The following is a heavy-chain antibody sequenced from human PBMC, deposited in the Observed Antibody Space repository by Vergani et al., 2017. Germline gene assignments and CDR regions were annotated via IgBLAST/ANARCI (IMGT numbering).Heavy chain of an antibody. J-gene: IGHJ6*02. CDR2: ISSSSSYI. CDR1: GFTFSSYS. CDR3: ASADPGGMDV. Sequence: EVQLVESGGGLVKPGGSLRLSCAASGFTFSSYSMNWVRQAPGKGLEWVSSISSSSSYIYYADSVKGRFTISRDNAQNSLYLQMNSLRDEDTAVYYCASADPGGMDVWGQGTTVTVSS. V-gene: IGHV3-21*01.